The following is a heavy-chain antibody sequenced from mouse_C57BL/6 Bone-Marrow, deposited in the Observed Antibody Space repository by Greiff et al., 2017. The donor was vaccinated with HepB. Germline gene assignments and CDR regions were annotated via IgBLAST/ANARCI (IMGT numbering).Heavy chain of an antibody. CDR2: IDPSDSYT. D-gene: IGHD1-1*01. CDR3: AGEIYYYGSSYNWYFDV. J-gene: IGHJ1*03. CDR1: GYTFTSYW. V-gene: IGHV1-59*01. Sequence: QVQLQQSGAELVRPGTSVKLSCKASGYTFTSYWMHWVKQRPGQGLEWIGVIDPSDSYTNYNQKFKGKATLTVDTSSSTAYMQLSSLTSEDSAVYYCAGEIYYYGSSYNWYFDVWGTGTTVTVSS.